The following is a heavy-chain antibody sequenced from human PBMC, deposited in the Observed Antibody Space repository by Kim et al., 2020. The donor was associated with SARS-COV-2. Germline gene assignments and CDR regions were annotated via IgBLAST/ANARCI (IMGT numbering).Heavy chain of an antibody. CDR1: GFTFSSNT. CDR3: ARNRGSSSSYYYAMDV. CDR2: ISNDGSTK. J-gene: IGHJ6*02. V-gene: IGHV3-30-3*01. D-gene: IGHD6-13*01. Sequence: GGSLRLSCATSGFTFSSNTIHWVRQAPGKGLEWVALISNDGSTKYFADSVKGRFTISRVSSRNTLYLQMNSLRAEDTAVYYCARNRGSSSSYYYAMDVWGQWTTVTVSS.